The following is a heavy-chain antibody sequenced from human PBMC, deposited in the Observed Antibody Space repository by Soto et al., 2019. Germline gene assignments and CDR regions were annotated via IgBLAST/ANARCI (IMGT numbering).Heavy chain of an antibody. CDR3: ARDRQLYYDFWSGYYLDAFDI. CDR1: GYTFTSYD. D-gene: IGHD3-3*01. Sequence: ASVKVSCKASGYTFTSYDINWVRQATGQGLEWMGWMNPNSGNTGYAQKFQGRVTMTRNTSISTAYMELSSLRSEDTAVYYCARDRQLYYDFWSGYYLDAFDIWGQGTMVTVSS. V-gene: IGHV1-8*01. J-gene: IGHJ3*02. CDR2: MNPNSGNT.